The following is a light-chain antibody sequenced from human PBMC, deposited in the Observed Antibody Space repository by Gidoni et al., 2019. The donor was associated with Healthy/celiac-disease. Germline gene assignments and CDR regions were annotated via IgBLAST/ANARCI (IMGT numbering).Light chain of an antibody. Sequence: EIVLTQSPATLSLSPGERATLSCRASQSVSSYLAWYQQKPGQAARLLIYDAANRATGITARWSGSGSGTDFTITISSLEPEDFAVYYCQQRSNWPPMYTFGQXTKLEIK. CDR3: QQRSNWPPMYT. CDR2: DAA. J-gene: IGKJ2*01. CDR1: QSVSSY. V-gene: IGKV3-11*01.